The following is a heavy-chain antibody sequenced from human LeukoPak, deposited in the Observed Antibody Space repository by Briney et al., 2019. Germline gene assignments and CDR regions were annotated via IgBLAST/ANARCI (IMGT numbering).Heavy chain of an antibody. V-gene: IGHV3-66*01. CDR1: GFTVSSNY. CDR2: IYSGGST. CDR3: ARGVSRYFDWLFDY. J-gene: IGHJ4*02. Sequence: GGSLRLSCAASGFTVSSNYMSWFRQAPGKGLEWVSVIYSGGSTYYADSVKGRFTISRDNSKNTLYLQMNSLRAEDTAVYYCARGVSRYFDWLFDYWGQGTLVTVSS. D-gene: IGHD3-9*01.